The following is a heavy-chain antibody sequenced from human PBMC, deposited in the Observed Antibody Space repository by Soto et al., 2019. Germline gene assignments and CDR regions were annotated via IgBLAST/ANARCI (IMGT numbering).Heavy chain of an antibody. V-gene: IGHV3-23*01. CDR2: VNNDGRNT. Sequence: EVHLLESGGDLVQSGGSLRLSCEASGFTFSDFGMSWVRQIPGKGLEWVSTVNNDGRNTHYADSVEGRFTISRDNSKNTLYLQMGSLRAEDTAIYYCAKDAGNEESLLDYWGQGTLVTVSS. CDR1: GFTFSDFG. D-gene: IGHD1-26*01. J-gene: IGHJ4*02. CDR3: AKDAGNEESLLDY.